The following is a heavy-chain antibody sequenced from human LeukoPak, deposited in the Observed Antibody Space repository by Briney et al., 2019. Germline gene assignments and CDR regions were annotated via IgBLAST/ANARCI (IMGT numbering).Heavy chain of an antibody. CDR3: TTESLDPGTSRVDFDY. CDR2: IKIKADGGKE. Sequence: PGGSLRLSCAVSGFTFSDAWMSWGRHASGEGLEGVGRIKIKADGGKEDYAAHVKGSFTIARDDSKNTVYLQMNSLKAEDTGVYYCTTESLDPGTSRVDFDYWGQGTLVTVSS. CDR1: GFTFSDAW. D-gene: IGHD3-10*01. J-gene: IGHJ4*02. V-gene: IGHV3-15*01.